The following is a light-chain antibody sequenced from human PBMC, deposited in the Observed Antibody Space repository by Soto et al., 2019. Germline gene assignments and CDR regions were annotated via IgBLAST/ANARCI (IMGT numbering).Light chain of an antibody. Sequence: EIVMTPSPATLSVSPGERATLSCRASQSIGSSLAWYRQKPGQAPRLLIFGASTRATGIAARLSGSGSGTEFTLTISSLQSEDFAVYYCQQYSDWPWTFGRGTKVEI. V-gene: IGKV3-15*01. CDR1: QSIGSS. CDR2: GAS. J-gene: IGKJ1*01. CDR3: QQYSDWPWT.